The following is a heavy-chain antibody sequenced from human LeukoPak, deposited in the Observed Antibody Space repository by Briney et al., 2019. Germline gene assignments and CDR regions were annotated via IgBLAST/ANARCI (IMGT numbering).Heavy chain of an antibody. V-gene: IGHV3-21*01. D-gene: IGHD6-13*01. CDR2: ISSTSSYI. Sequence: PGGSLRLSCAASGFTFSGYSMNWVRQAPGKGLEWVSSISSTSSYIYYADSVKGRFSISRDNAENSLYLQMNSLRVEDTAVYYCARDWGPITAAGNFDYWGQGTLVTVSS. CDR1: GFTFSGYS. J-gene: IGHJ4*02. CDR3: ARDWGPITAAGNFDY.